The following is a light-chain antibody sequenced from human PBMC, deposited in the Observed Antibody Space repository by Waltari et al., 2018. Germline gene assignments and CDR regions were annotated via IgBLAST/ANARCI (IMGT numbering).Light chain of an antibody. CDR2: KAS. J-gene: IGKJ1*01. CDR1: QSISNW. CDR3: HQSHFPTWT. V-gene: IGKV1-5*03. Sequence: DVQMTQSPSTLSASVGDRVTITCRASQSISNWLAWYQQKPGKAPKVLIYKASNLESGVPSRFSGSGSGTEFTLTIKNLQLEDSATYYCHQSHFPTWTFGQGTKVEIK.